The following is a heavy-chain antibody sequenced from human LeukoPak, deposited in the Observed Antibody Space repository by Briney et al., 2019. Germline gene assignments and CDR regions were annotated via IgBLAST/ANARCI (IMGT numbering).Heavy chain of an antibody. CDR3: AKALRYFDWLDPAFDI. CDR2: ISWNSGSI. CDR1: GFTFDDYA. J-gene: IGHJ3*02. D-gene: IGHD3-9*01. Sequence: GGSLRLSFAASGFTFDDYAMHWVRQAPGKGLDWVSGISWNSGSIGYADSVKGRFTISRDNAKNSLYLQMNSLRAEDTALYYCAKALRYFDWLDPAFDIWGQGTMVTVPS. V-gene: IGHV3-9*01.